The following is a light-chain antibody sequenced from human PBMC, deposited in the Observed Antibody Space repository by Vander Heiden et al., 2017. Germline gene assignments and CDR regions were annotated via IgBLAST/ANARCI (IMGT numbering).Light chain of an antibody. CDR3: QVWDSSSDHVV. J-gene: IGLJ2*01. CDR1: NIGSKS. Sequence: SYVLTQPPSASVAPGQTARITCGGNNIGSKSVHWYQQKPGQAPVLVVYVDSGRPSGIPERFSGSNSGNTATLTISRVEAGDEADYYCQVWDSSSDHVVFGGGTKLTVL. V-gene: IGLV3-21*02. CDR2: VDS.